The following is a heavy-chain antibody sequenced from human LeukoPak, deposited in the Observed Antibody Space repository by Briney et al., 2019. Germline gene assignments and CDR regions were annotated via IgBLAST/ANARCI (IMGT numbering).Heavy chain of an antibody. V-gene: IGHV3-7*01. J-gene: IGHJ4*02. D-gene: IGHD1-26*01. Sequence: HAGGSLRLSCAASGFTFSSSWMSWVRQAPGKGLEWVTNIKPDGSEKYYVDSVKGRFTISRDNAKNSLFLQMNSLRAEDTALYYCARDTVGVTDYWGQGTLVTVSS. CDR2: IKPDGSEK. CDR1: GFTFSSSW. CDR3: ARDTVGVTDY.